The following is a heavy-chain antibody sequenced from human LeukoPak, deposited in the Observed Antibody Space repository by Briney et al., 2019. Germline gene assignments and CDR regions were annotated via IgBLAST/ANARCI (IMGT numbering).Heavy chain of an antibody. Sequence: GGSLRLSCAASGFTFSRYSMNWVRQAPGKGLEWVSSIDNSGSYMYYADSVKGRFTISRDSAKNSLYLQMSSLTVEDTAVYYCAWGVGADSDTYFDSWGQGALVTVSS. D-gene: IGHD1-26*01. V-gene: IGHV3-21*01. CDR1: GFTFSRYS. CDR3: AWGVGADSDTYFDS. CDR2: IDNSGSYM. J-gene: IGHJ4*02.